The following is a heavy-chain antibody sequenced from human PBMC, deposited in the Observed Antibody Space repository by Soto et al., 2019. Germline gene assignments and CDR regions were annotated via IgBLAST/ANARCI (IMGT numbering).Heavy chain of an antibody. CDR3: AKDIQLWFLYGWFDP. CDR2: ISAYNGNT. D-gene: IGHD5-18*01. V-gene: IGHV1-18*01. CDR1: GYTFTRYG. Sequence: ASVKVSCKASGYTFTRYGISWVRQAPGQGLEWMGWISAYNGNTNYAQKLQGRVTMTTDTSTSTAYMELRSLRAEDTAVYYCAKDIQLWFLYGWFDPWGQGTLVTVSS. J-gene: IGHJ5*02.